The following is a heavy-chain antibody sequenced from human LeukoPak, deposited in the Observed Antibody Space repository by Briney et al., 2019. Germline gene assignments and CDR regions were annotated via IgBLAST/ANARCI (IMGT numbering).Heavy chain of an antibody. CDR1: GASISSYY. D-gene: IGHD3-10*01. J-gene: IGHJ4*02. V-gene: IGHV4-4*07. CDR2: IYTSGST. CDR3: ARDSGSGSYYIGYFDY. Sequence: SETLSLTCSVSGASISSYYWSWIRQPAGKGLEWIGRIYTSGSTNYNPSLKSRVTISVDTSKNQFSLKLSSVTAADTAVYYCARDSGSGSYYIGYFDYWGQGTLVTVSS.